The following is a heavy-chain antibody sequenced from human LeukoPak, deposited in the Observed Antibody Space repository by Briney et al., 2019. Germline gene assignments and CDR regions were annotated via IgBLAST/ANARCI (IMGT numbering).Heavy chain of an antibody. D-gene: IGHD2-2*02. Sequence: ASVKVSCKASGYTFTSYDINWVRQATGQGLEWMGWMNPNSGNTGYAQKFQGRVTMTRNTSISTAYIELSSLRSEDTAVYYCAREAAGCSSTSCYNYYYGMDVWGQGTTVTVSS. CDR1: GYTFTSYD. V-gene: IGHV1-8*01. CDR2: MNPNSGNT. J-gene: IGHJ6*02. CDR3: AREAAGCSSTSCYNYYYGMDV.